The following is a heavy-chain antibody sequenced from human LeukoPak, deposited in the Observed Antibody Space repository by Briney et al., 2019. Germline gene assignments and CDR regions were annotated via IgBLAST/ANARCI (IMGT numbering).Heavy chain of an antibody. Sequence: KPSETLSLTCAVYGGSFSGYYWSWIRQPPGKGLEWIGEINHSGSTNYNPSLKSRVTISVDTSKNQFSLKLSSVTAADTAVYYCARLCSSTSCYKIRFDPWGQGTLVTVSS. CDR2: INHSGST. D-gene: IGHD2-2*02. V-gene: IGHV4-34*01. J-gene: IGHJ5*02. CDR1: GGSFSGYY. CDR3: ARLCSSTSCYKIRFDP.